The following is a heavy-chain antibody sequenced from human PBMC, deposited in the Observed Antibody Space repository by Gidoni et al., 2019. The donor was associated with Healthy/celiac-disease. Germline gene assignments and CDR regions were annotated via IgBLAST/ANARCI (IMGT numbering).Heavy chain of an antibody. V-gene: IGHV3-30-3*01. CDR3: ARGGAPSSWGDV. D-gene: IGHD6-19*01. CDR1: GLTFSSYA. CDR2: ISYDGSNK. Sequence: QVQLVESGGGVVQPGRSLRLSCAAAGLTFSSYAMHWVRQAPGKVLEWVAVISYDGSNKSYADSVKGRFTISRDNSKNTLYLQMNSLRAEDTAVYYCARGGAPSSWGDVWGQGTTVTVSS. J-gene: IGHJ6*02.